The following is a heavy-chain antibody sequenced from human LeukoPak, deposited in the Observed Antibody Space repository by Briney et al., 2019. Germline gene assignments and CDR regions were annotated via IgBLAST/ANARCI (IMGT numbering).Heavy chain of an antibody. J-gene: IGHJ6*02. CDR2: ISGDGGST. Sequence: GGSLRLSCAASGFTLDDYAMHWVRQGPGKGLEWVSLISGDGGSTYYADSVKGRFTISRDNSRNSLYLQMNSLRTEDTALYYCAKDLAAAGSYYYYYGMDVWGQGTTVTVSS. D-gene: IGHD6-13*01. V-gene: IGHV3-43*02. CDR3: AKDLAAAGSYYYYYGMDV. CDR1: GFTLDDYA.